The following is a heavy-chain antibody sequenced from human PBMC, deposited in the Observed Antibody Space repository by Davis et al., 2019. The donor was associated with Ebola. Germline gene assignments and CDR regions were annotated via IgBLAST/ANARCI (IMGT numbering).Heavy chain of an antibody. CDR3: ARGRHLSVSPFVY. CDR2: IHSSGNT. D-gene: IGHD5/OR15-5a*01. CDR1: GGSISSPF. V-gene: IGHV4-59*11. J-gene: IGHJ4*02. Sequence: PSETLSLTCLVSGGSISSPFWTWIRQSPGKGLEWIGYIHSSGNTNYNPSFKSRVTVSLDASKSQSSLKLSSVTAADTAVYYCARGRHLSVSPFVYWGQGILVTVSP.